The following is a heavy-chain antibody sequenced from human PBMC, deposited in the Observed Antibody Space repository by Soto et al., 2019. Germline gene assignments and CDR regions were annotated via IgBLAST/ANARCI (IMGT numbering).Heavy chain of an antibody. CDR1: GFTFSSYS. J-gene: IGHJ4*02. V-gene: IGHV3-48*01. Sequence: EVQLVESGGGLVQPGGSLRLSCAASGFTFSSYSMNWVRQAPGKGLEWVSYISSSSSTIYYADSVKGRFTISRDNAKNSLYLQMNSLRAEDTAVYYCARDGDYCYSIEASFDYWGQGTLVTVSS. CDR3: ARDGDYCYSIEASFDY. CDR2: ISSSSSTI. D-gene: IGHD4-17*01.